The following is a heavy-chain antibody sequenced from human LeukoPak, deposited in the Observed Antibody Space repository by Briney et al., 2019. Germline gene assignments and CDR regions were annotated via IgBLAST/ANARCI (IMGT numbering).Heavy chain of an antibody. J-gene: IGHJ4*02. Sequence: ASVKVSCKASGYSLTNCHMHWVRQAPGQGLEWMGIINPSGGSTSYAQMFQGRVTMTRDTSISTAYMELSRLRSDDTAVYYCATLYDILTGLVLDYWGQGTLVTVSS. CDR3: ATLYDILTGLVLDY. CDR1: GYSLTNCH. V-gene: IGHV1-46*01. D-gene: IGHD3-9*01. CDR2: INPSGGST.